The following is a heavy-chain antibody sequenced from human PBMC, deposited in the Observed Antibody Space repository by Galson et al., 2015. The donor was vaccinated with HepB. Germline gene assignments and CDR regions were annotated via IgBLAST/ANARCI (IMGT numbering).Heavy chain of an antibody. Sequence: TLSLTCAVSGGSISGSGNSWSWIRQPPGKGLEWIGYIYHSGTTYYNPSLKSRVTISVHRSKNQFSLVLRSVTAADTAMYYCARGRPGRFDPWGQGTLVTVSS. CDR2: IYHSGTT. CDR1: GGSISGSGNS. CDR3: ARGRPGRFDP. D-gene: IGHD3-10*01. V-gene: IGHV4-30-2*01. J-gene: IGHJ5*02.